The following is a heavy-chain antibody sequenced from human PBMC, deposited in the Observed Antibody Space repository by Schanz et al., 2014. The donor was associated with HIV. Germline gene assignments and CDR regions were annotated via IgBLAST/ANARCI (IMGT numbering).Heavy chain of an antibody. J-gene: IGHJ3*02. CDR2: INPNSGGT. Sequence: QLQLVQSAAEVRKPGASVKVSCKTSGYVFTAKGITWVRQAPGQGLEWMGWINPNSGGTNYAQKFQGRVTMTRDTSISTAYMELSRLRSDDTAVYYCARGIVGATPAFDIWGQGTMVTVSS. D-gene: IGHD1-26*01. CDR1: GYVFTAKG. V-gene: IGHV1-2*02. CDR3: ARGIVGATPAFDI.